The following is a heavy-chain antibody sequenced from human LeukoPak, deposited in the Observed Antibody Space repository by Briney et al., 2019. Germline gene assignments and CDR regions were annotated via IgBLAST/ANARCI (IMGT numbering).Heavy chain of an antibody. CDR3: ARDRGWNYSLDY. J-gene: IGHJ4*02. CDR1: GFTFSSYA. Sequence: GGSLRLSCAASGFTFSSYAMSWVRQAPGKGLEWVSAISGSGDSTYYADSVKGRFTISRDNAKNSLYLQMNSLRAEDTAVYYCARDRGWNYSLDYWGQGTLVTVSS. D-gene: IGHD1-7*01. V-gene: IGHV3-23*01. CDR2: ISGSGDST.